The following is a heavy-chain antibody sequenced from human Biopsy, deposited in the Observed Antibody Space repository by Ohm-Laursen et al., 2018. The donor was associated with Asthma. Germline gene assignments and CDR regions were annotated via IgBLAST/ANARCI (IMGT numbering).Heavy chain of an antibody. CDR3: ARARESSSWASAFDI. D-gene: IGHD6-6*01. V-gene: IGHV3-7*01. CDR1: GFTFSESW. CDR2: IKEDGSEK. Sequence: GSLRLSCAASGFTFSESWMTWVRQAPGKGLEWVANIKEDGSEKYYVDSVKGRFTISRDNAKNSLYLQMNSLRAEETAVYYCARARESSSWASAFDIWGQGTKVTVSS. J-gene: IGHJ3*02.